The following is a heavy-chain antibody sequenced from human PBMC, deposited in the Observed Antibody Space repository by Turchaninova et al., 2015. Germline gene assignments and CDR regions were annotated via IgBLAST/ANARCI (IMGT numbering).Heavy chain of an antibody. V-gene: IGHV3-30-3*01. J-gene: IGHJ4*02. Sequence: QVQLVESGGGVVQPGRSLSLSCAASGFTISNSAMHWVRQAPGKGLGWVALISNDGSIKNYADSVKGRFTISRDNSRNTLFLQMNSLRAEDTAVYYCASALCGGDCYLIDNWGQGTLVTVSS. CDR3: ASALCGGDCYLIDN. D-gene: IGHD2-21*02. CDR1: GFTISNSA. CDR2: ISNDGSIK.